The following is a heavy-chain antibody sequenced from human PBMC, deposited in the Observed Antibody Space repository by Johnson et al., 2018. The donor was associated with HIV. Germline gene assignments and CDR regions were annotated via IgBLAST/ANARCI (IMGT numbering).Heavy chain of an antibody. CDR1: GFTFSSYA. J-gene: IGHJ3*01. D-gene: IGHD5-18*01. CDR3: TRLPRGYSRDAFDL. Sequence: QMQLVESGGGVVQPGRSLRLSCAASGFTFSSYAMHWVRQAPGKGLEWVAVIWYDGSNKYYADSVRGRFTISRDNAKNSLYLQMNSLRVEDTAVYYCTRLPRGYSRDAFDLWGHGTMVTISS. V-gene: IGHV3-30*04. CDR2: IWYDGSNK.